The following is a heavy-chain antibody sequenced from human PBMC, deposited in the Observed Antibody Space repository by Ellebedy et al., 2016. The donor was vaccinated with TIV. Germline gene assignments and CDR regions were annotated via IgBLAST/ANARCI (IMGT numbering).Heavy chain of an antibody. CDR1: GFTFTNYA. Sequence: GESLKISCAASGFTFTNYAMNWVRQAPGKGLEGVSAVSNSCDSTYYADSVKGRFTISRDNAKNSLYLQMNSLRGEDTAVYYCARDPVGVGPAFDIWGQGTMVTVSS. V-gene: IGHV3-23*01. J-gene: IGHJ3*02. CDR3: ARDPVGVGPAFDI. CDR2: VSNSCDST. D-gene: IGHD4-23*01.